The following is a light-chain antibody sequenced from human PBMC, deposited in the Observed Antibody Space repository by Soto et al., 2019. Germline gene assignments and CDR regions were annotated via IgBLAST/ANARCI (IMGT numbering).Light chain of an antibody. Sequence: QAVVTQPASVSGSPGQSITISCTGTSSDIGAFNFVSWYQRHPGRPPKLLIHDVSHRPSGISNRFSGTKSGNTASLTISGLQPEDEAEYFCTSFTSRVTLLFGGGTKLTVL. J-gene: IGLJ3*02. CDR2: DVS. CDR3: TSFTSRVTLL. V-gene: IGLV2-14*03. CDR1: SSDIGAFNF.